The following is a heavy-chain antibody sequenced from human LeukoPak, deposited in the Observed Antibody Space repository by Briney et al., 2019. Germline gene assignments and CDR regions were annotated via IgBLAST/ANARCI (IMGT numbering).Heavy chain of an antibody. D-gene: IGHD4-23*01. V-gene: IGHV4-31*03. CDR3: AREGGNFDFDS. J-gene: IGHJ4*02. Sequence: SETLSLTCTVSGDSIYIHHHFWGWIRQHPGKGLEWIGYVNYIGSTFYNPSLKSRVTISLDTSKNQISLNLTTVTAADTAVYYCAREGGNFDFDSWGQGSLVTVSS. CDR1: GDSIYIHHHF. CDR2: VNYIGST.